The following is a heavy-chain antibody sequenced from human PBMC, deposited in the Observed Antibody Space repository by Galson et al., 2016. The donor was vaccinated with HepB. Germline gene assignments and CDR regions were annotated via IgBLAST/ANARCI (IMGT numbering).Heavy chain of an antibody. V-gene: IGHV3-23*01. D-gene: IGHD5-24*01. CDR2: ISSGGST. CDR3: ARRDGDMQPSDH. J-gene: IGHJ4*02. Sequence: SLRLSCAASGFTFRIYHMTWVRQAPGKGLEWVSAISSGGSTYYADSVKCRFSISRDNSKNILYLQMNSLRVEDTAVYYCARRDGDMQPSDHWGQGTLVTVSS. CDR1: GFTFRIYH.